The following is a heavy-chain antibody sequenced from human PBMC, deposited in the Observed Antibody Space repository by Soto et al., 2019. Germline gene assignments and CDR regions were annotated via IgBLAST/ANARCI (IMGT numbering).Heavy chain of an antibody. D-gene: IGHD4-4*01. V-gene: IGHV3-7*03. J-gene: IGHJ4*02. CDR1: GFTFTDFY. CDR2: IRPDGSET. CDR3: AGWGGHDYNY. Sequence: EVQLVQSGGGLVQPGGSLRLSCVGSGFTFTDFYMNWVRQAPGKGLEWVANIRPDGSETNYVESVKGRFTTSRDNAKNLLFRQMNSLRADDTAVYYCAGWGGHDYNYWGQGILVTVSS.